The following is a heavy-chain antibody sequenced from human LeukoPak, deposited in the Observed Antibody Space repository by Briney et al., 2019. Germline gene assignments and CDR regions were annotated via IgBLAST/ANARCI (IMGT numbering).Heavy chain of an antibody. D-gene: IGHD1-26*01. CDR2: IYYSGST. CDR1: GGSISSSSYY. Sequence: SETLSLTCTVSGGSISSSSYYWGWILQPPGKGLEWIGSIYYSGSTYYNPSLKSRVTISVDTSKNQFSLKLSSVTAADTAVYYCARIVGASDYWGQGTLVTVSS. CDR3: ARIVGASDY. V-gene: IGHV4-39*01. J-gene: IGHJ4*02.